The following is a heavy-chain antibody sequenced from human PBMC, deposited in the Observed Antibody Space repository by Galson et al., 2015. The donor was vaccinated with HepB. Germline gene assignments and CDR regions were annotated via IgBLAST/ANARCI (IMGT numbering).Heavy chain of an antibody. V-gene: IGHV4-39*01. CDR1: GGSISSGSYY. CDR2: IYYSGTT. J-gene: IGHJ5*02. CDR3: AGLLRYFDWWGLAFDP. D-gene: IGHD3-9*01. Sequence: ETLSLTCTVSGGSISSGSYYWGWIRQPPGKGLEWIGSIYYSGTTYYNPSLKSRVTISVDTSKNQFSLKLSSVTAADTAVYYCAGLLRYFDWWGLAFDPWGQGTLITVSS.